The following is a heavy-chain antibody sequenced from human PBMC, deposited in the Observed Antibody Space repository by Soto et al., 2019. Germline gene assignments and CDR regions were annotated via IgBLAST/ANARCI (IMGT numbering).Heavy chain of an antibody. V-gene: IGHV4-30-4*01. CDR2: VYYSGST. CDR1: GGSISSGDFF. CDR3: ARDPMTSVTTGRI. J-gene: IGHJ3*02. Sequence: QVQLQESGPGLVKPSQTLSLTCTVSGGSISSGDFFWTWIRQPPGKGLEWIGYVYYSGSTYYNPSLQSRITISVDTSKTPFSLDLSSLTSADTALYYCARDPMTSVTTGRIWGQGTRVTVSS. D-gene: IGHD4-17*01.